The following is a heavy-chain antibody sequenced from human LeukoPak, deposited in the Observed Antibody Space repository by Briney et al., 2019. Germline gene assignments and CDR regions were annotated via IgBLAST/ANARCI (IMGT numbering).Heavy chain of an antibody. V-gene: IGHV4-34*01. CDR1: GGSFSGYY. J-gene: IGHJ5*02. Sequence: SETLSLTCAVYGGSFSGYYWSWIRQPPGKGLEWIGEINHRGSTNYNPSLKSRVTISVDTSKNQFSLKLSSVTAADTAVYYCARDHLANLASRLFDPWGQGTLVTVSS. D-gene: IGHD3-3*01. CDR2: INHRGST. CDR3: ARDHLANLASRLFDP.